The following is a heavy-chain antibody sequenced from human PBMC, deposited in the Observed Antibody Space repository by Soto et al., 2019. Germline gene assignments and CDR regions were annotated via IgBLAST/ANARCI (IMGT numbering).Heavy chain of an antibody. CDR1: GFSFSNYA. CDR3: VKGGASYTSCWYAN. V-gene: IGHV3-23*01. CDR2: IKDSGDDT. J-gene: IGHJ4*02. Sequence: VELLESGGGLVQPGGSLTLSCTASGFSFSNYAMHWVRQAPGKGLEWVSTIKDSGDDTYYLASVRGRFIISRDYSSNTLYLQMTSLRAEDTALYHCVKGGASYTSCWYANWGQRILVTVSS. D-gene: IGHD6-13*01.